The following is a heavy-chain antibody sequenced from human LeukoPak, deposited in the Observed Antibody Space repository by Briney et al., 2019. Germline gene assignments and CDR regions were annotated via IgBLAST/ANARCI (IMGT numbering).Heavy chain of an antibody. V-gene: IGHV3-64*01. Sequence: PGRSLRLSCTASGFTFGDYSMSWVRQAPGKGLESVSAISSNGGSTYYANSVKGRFTISRDNSKNTLYLQMGSLRAEDLAVYYCARDFGLTGKVDYWGQGTLVTVSS. D-gene: IGHD1-20*01. J-gene: IGHJ4*02. CDR3: ARDFGLTGKVDY. CDR1: GFTFGDYS. CDR2: ISSNGGST.